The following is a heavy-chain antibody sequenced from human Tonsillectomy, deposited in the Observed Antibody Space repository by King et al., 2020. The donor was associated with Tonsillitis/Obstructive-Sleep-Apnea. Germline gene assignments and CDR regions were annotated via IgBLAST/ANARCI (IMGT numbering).Heavy chain of an antibody. D-gene: IGHD1-1*01. V-gene: IGHV4-34*01. Sequence: VQLQQWGAGLLKPSETLSLPCAVYGGSFSGYYWSWIRQPPGKGLEWIGEINHSGSTNYNPSLKSRVTISVDTSKNQFSLKLSSVTAADTAVYYCARGGNLKNVRKRGAFDIWGQGTMVTVSS. CDR3: ARGGNLKNVRKRGAFDI. CDR2: INHSGST. J-gene: IGHJ3*02. CDR1: GGSFSGYY.